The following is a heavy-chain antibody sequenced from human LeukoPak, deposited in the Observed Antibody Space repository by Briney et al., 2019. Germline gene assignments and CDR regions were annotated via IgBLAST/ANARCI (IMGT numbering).Heavy chain of an antibody. CDR3: ARAKISSGWYYYGMDV. CDR2: ISYDGSNK. Sequence: GGSLRLSCAASRFTFSNYGMHWVRQAPGKGLEWVAIISYDGSNKYYADSVKGRFTISRDNSKNTLYLQMNSLRVEDSAVYYCARAKISSGWYYYGMDVWGQGTTVTVSS. V-gene: IGHV3-30*03. CDR1: RFTFSNYG. J-gene: IGHJ6*02. D-gene: IGHD6-19*01.